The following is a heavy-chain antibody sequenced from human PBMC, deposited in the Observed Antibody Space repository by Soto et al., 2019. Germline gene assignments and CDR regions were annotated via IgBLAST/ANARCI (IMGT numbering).Heavy chain of an antibody. D-gene: IGHD3-16*01. Sequence: AGGSLRLSCAASGFTFSSYGMHWGRQAPGKGVGSVAVIWYDGSNKYYAVSVKGRFTISRDNSKNTLYLQMNSLRAEDTAVYYCARVGPYVWGSHGYYYYGMDVWGQGTTVTVSS. CDR2: IWYDGSNK. CDR3: ARVGPYVWGSHGYYYYGMDV. CDR1: GFTFSSYG. V-gene: IGHV3-33*01. J-gene: IGHJ6*02.